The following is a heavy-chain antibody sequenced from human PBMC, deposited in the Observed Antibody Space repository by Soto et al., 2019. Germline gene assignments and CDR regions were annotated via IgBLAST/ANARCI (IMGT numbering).Heavy chain of an antibody. D-gene: IGHD2-2*01. Sequence: GGSLRLSCSASGFTFGDYAMSWVRQAPGKGLEWVGFIRSNPYGGTTEYAASVKGRFTISRDDSKSIAYLQMNSLKTEDTAVYFCTRDLRGGLDCTSTSCYPDYWGQGTLVTVSS. CDR3: TRDLRGGLDCTSTSCYPDY. V-gene: IGHV3-49*04. J-gene: IGHJ4*02. CDR2: IRSNPYGGTT. CDR1: GFTFGDYA.